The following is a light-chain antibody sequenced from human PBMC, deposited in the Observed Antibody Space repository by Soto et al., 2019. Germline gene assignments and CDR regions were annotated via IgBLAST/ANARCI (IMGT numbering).Light chain of an antibody. Sequence: DIQMTQSPSSLSASVGDRVTITCRASQSISSYLNWYQQKPGQAPTVLIYDASSLQSGVPSRFSGSGSGTDFTLTISSLQPEDFATYYCQQSYSTQITFGQGTRLEIK. J-gene: IGKJ5*01. V-gene: IGKV1-39*01. CDR2: DAS. CDR3: QQSYSTQIT. CDR1: QSISSY.